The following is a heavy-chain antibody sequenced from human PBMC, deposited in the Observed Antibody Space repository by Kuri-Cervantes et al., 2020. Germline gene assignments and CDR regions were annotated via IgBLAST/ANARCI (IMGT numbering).Heavy chain of an antibody. Sequence: GGSLRLSCAASGFTFSSYSMNWVRQAPGKGLEWVLYISSSSSTIYYADSVKGRFTISRDNAKNSLYLQMNSLRDEDTAVYYCARDRGGYPPSRYGMDVWGQGTTVTVSS. V-gene: IGHV3-48*02. CDR1: GFTFSSYS. CDR3: ARDRGGYPPSRYGMDV. CDR2: ISSSSSTI. D-gene: IGHD5-24*01. J-gene: IGHJ6*02.